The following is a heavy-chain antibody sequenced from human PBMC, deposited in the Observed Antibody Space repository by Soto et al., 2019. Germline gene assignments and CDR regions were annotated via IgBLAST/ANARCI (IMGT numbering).Heavy chain of an antibody. CDR1: GYTFTSYS. V-gene: IGHV1-18*01. CDR2: ISAYNGNT. D-gene: IGHD4-17*01. Sequence: QVQLVQSGAEVKKPGASVKVSCKASGYTFTSYSISWVRQAPGQGLEWMGWISAYNGNTYHARKLQGRVTMTTDTSSSTAYMELSSLRSDDTAVYYCARDVAYGLIDYWGQGTVVTVSS. CDR3: ARDVAYGLIDY. J-gene: IGHJ4*02.